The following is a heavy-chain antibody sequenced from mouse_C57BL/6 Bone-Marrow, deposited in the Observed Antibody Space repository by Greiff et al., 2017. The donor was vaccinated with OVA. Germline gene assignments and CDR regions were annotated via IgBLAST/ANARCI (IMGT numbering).Heavy chain of an antibody. J-gene: IGHJ2*01. CDR2: IYPGDGDT. D-gene: IGHD1-1*01. CDR1: GYAFSSSW. CDR3: ARGNYYGSSYDY. Sequence: VQLVESGPELVKPGASVKISCKASGYAFSSSWMNWVKQRPGKGLEWIGRIYPGDGDTNYNGKFKGKATLTADKSSSTAYMQLSSLTSEDSAVCFCARGNYYGSSYDYWGQGTTLTVSS. V-gene: IGHV1-82*01.